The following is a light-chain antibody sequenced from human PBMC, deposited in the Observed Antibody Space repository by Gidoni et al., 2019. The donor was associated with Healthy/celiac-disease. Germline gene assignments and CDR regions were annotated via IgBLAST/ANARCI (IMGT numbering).Light chain of an antibody. CDR3: LSADSSGTYPWV. CDR1: ALPKKY. J-gene: IGLJ3*02. CDR2: KDS. Sequence: SYELTQPPSVSVSLGQMARITCSGEALPKKYAYWYQQKPGQFPVLVIYKDSERPSGISERFSGSSSGTIVTLTISGVQAEDEADYYCLSADSSGTYPWVFGGGTKLTVL. V-gene: IGLV3-16*01.